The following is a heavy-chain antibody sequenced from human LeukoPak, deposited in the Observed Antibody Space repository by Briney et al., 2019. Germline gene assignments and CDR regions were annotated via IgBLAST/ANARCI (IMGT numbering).Heavy chain of an antibody. CDR3: TRNPTSNRGENWFDP. Sequence: PSETLSLTCAVYGGSFSGYYWSWIRQPPGKGLEWIGEINHSGSTNYNPSLKSRVTISVDTSKNQFSLQLNSVTPEDTAVYYCTRNPTSNRGENWFDPWGQGTLVTVSS. CDR2: INHSGST. CDR1: GGSFSGYY. V-gene: IGHV4-34*01. D-gene: IGHD2/OR15-2a*01. J-gene: IGHJ5*02.